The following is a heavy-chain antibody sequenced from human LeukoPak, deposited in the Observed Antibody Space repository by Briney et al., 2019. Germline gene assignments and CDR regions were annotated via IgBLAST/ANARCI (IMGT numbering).Heavy chain of an antibody. CDR3: ARAVQTIFGVVTGFDP. CDR1: GGSISSYY. D-gene: IGHD3-3*01. J-gene: IGHJ5*02. Sequence: SETLSLTCTVSGGSISSYYWSWIRQPPGKGLEWVGYIYYSGSTYYNPSLKSRVTISVDTSKNQFSLKLSSVTAADTAVYYCARAVQTIFGVVTGFDPWGQGTLVTVSS. V-gene: IGHV4-59*01. CDR2: IYYSGST.